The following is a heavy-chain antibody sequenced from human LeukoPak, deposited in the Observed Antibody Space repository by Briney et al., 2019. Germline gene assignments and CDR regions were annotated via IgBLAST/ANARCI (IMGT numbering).Heavy chain of an antibody. J-gene: IGHJ4*02. CDR1: GYTFSSYA. D-gene: IGHD3-22*01. Sequence: SVKVSCKASGYTFSSYAISWVRQAPGQGLEWMGGIIPIFGTANYAQKFQGRVTITADESTSTAYMELSSLRSEDTAVYYCASAPLHYYDSPEADYWGQGTLVTVSS. V-gene: IGHV1-69*13. CDR3: ASAPLHYYDSPEADY. CDR2: IIPIFGTA.